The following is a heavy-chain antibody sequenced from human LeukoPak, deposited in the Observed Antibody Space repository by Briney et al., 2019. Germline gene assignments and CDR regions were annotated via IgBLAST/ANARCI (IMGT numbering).Heavy chain of an antibody. Sequence: PGGSLRLSCAASGFTFSSYAMAWVRQAPGKGLEWVSTISGSGVSTYYADSVKGQFTISRDNSKNTLYLQMNSLRAEDTAVYFCARVRLDRSERNLDAFENWGQGTMVTVSS. CDR2: ISGSGVST. J-gene: IGHJ3*02. CDR1: GFTFSSYA. D-gene: IGHD1-14*01. V-gene: IGHV3-23*01. CDR3: ARVRLDRSERNLDAFEN.